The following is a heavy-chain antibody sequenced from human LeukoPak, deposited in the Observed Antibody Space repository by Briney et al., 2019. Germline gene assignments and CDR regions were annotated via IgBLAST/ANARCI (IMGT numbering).Heavy chain of an antibody. CDR1: GGSISSSSYY. J-gene: IGHJ4*02. CDR3: ARVGRYSSSGGLFDY. CDR2: IYYSGST. Sequence: PSETLSLTCTVSGGSISSSSYYWGWIRQPPGKGLEWIGSIYYSGSTYYNPSLKSRFTISVDTSKNQFSLKLSSVTAADTAVYYCARVGRYSSSGGLFDYWGQGTLVTVSS. D-gene: IGHD6-13*01. V-gene: IGHV4-39*07.